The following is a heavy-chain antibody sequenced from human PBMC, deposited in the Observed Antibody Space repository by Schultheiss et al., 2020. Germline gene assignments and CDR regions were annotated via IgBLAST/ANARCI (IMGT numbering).Heavy chain of an antibody. D-gene: IGHD3-10*01. CDR2: ISYDGSNK. Sequence: GGSLRLSCAASGFTFSSYAMHWVRQAPGKGLEWVAVISYDGSNKYYADSVKGRFTISRDNSKNTLYLQMNSLRAEDTAVYYCARDGQDMVRGVIMTVSYYYYMDVWGKGTTVTVSS. V-gene: IGHV3-30-3*01. J-gene: IGHJ6*03. CDR1: GFTFSSYA. CDR3: ARDGQDMVRGVIMTVSYYYYMDV.